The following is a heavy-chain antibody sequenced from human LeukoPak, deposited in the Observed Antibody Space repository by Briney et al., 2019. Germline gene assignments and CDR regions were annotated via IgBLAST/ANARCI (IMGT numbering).Heavy chain of an antibody. D-gene: IGHD3-10*01. CDR3: ARLDRFGTNYYYMDV. CDR1: GGSISNYY. V-gene: IGHV4-4*09. CDR2: IYTTDTSGGT. Sequence: SETLSLTCTVSGGSISNYYWSWIRQPPGKGLEWLGYIYTTDTSGGTNYSPSLKSRVTISVDTSKNQFSLKLSSVTAADTAVYYCARLDRFGTNYYYMDVWGKGTTVTVSS. J-gene: IGHJ6*03.